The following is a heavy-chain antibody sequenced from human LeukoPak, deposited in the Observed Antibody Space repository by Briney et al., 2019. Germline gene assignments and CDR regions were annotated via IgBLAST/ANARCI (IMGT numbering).Heavy chain of an antibody. CDR1: GYTFTGHY. J-gene: IGHJ4*02. D-gene: IGHD5-24*01. Sequence: ASVKVSCMASGYTFTGHYIYWVRQAPGQGLEWMGWIYPNNGDTKYAQDFQGRVTMTWDTSISILYMELSMLRSDDTAVYFCARDGPGYNGAFDYWGQGTLVTVSS. CDR3: ARDGPGYNGAFDY. V-gene: IGHV1-2*02. CDR2: IYPNNGDT.